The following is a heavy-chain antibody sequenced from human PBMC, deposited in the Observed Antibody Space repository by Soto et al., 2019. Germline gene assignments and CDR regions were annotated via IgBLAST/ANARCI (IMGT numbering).Heavy chain of an antibody. V-gene: IGHV4-59*01. CDR1: GGSISSYY. D-gene: IGHD3-22*01. Sequence: PSETLSLTCTVSGGSISSYYWSWIRQPPGKGLEWIGYIYYSGSTNYNPSLKSRVTISVDTSKNQFSLKLSSVTAADTAIYYCARDYYDSSGFHRGFDYWGQGTLVTVSS. CDR2: IYYSGST. CDR3: ARDYYDSSGFHRGFDY. J-gene: IGHJ4*02.